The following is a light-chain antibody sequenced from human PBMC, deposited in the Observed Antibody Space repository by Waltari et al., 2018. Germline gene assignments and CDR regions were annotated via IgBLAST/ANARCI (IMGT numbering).Light chain of an antibody. V-gene: IGKV3-20*01. Sequence: IVLTQSPDTLSLSPGQRATLSCRASQTINNNFLGWYQQKPGQAPRLLIHGASSSATGFPDRFSGSGSGTDFTLTISSLEPEDVAVYYCQQYDGSILTFGGGTKVEI. J-gene: IGKJ4*01. CDR1: QTINNNF. CDR2: GAS. CDR3: QQYDGSILT.